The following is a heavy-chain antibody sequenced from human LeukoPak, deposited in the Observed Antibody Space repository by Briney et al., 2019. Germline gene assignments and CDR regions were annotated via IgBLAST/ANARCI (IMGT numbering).Heavy chain of an antibody. Sequence: PGGSLRLSCAASGFTFRRYSMNSVRPAPGKGLEWVSFISSRNSYIYYADSVKGRFTISRDNAKNSLYLQMNSLRAEDTAVYYCARIIAVAGKGDWFDPWGQGTLVTVSS. D-gene: IGHD6-19*01. V-gene: IGHV3-21*01. J-gene: IGHJ5*02. CDR1: GFTFRRYS. CDR3: ARIIAVAGKGDWFDP. CDR2: ISSRNSYI.